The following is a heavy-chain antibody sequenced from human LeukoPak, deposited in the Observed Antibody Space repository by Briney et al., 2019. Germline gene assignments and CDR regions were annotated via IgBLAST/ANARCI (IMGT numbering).Heavy chain of an antibody. CDR3: ARDSSRGGYNPYFLDY. Sequence: VASVKVSWKASGGTFSSYAISWVRQAPGQGLEWMGGIIPIFGTANYAQKFQGRVTITADESTSTAYMELSSLRSEDTAVYYCARDSSRGGYNPYFLDYWGQGTLVTVSS. J-gene: IGHJ4*02. D-gene: IGHD5-24*01. CDR1: GGTFSSYA. CDR2: IIPIFGTA. V-gene: IGHV1-69*13.